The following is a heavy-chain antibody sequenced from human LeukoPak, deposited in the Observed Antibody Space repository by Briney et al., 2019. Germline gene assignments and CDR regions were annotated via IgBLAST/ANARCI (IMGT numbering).Heavy chain of an antibody. V-gene: IGHV3-21*01. CDR1: GFTFSSYS. CDR2: ISSSSSYI. D-gene: IGHD6-19*01. Sequence: KPGGSLRLSCAASGFTFSSYSMNWVRQAPGKGLEWVSSISSSSSYIYYADSVKGRFTISRDNAKNSLYLQMNSLRAEDTAVYYCARVADASSSGWPWGYYYYYMDVWGKGTTVTVSS. J-gene: IGHJ6*03. CDR3: ARVADASSSGWPWGYYYYYMDV.